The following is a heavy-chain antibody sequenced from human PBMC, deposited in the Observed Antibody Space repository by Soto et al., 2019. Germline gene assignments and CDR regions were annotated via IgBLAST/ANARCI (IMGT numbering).Heavy chain of an antibody. CDR1: GGSFSGYY. Sequence: TSETLSLTCAVYGGSFSGYYWSWIRQPPGKGLEWIGEINHSGSTNYNPSLKSRVTISVDTSKNQFSLKLSSVTAADTAVYYCARTHIHYVMVRGVMGFDYWGQGTLVTVSS. D-gene: IGHD3-10*01. J-gene: IGHJ4*02. CDR2: INHSGST. CDR3: ARTHIHYVMVRGVMGFDY. V-gene: IGHV4-34*01.